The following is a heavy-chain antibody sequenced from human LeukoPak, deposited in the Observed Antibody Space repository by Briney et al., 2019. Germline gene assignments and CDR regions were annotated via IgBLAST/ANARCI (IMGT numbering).Heavy chain of an antibody. CDR2: ISARGGST. J-gene: IGHJ4*02. CDR3: AKLPTSCSWYIFDY. D-gene: IGHD6-13*01. Sequence: GGSLRLSCAASGFTFSSYAMSWVRQAPGKGLEWVSVISARGGSTYYADSVKGRFTISRDNSKNTLYLQMNSLRGEDTALYYCAKLPTSCSWYIFDYWGQGTLVTVSS. V-gene: IGHV3-23*01. CDR1: GFTFSSYA.